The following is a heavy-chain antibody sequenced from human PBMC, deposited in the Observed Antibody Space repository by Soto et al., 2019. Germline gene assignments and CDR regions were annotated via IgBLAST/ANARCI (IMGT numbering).Heavy chain of an antibody. Sequence: QVQLVESGGGAVQPGRSLRLSCAASGFTFSNYDMHWVRQAPGKGLEWVAVISYDGSKKYYGDSVKGRCTISRDNSKNTLYLQMNSLRVEDTAVYYCVKDDKTQGEFDYWGQGSLVTVSS. V-gene: IGHV3-30*18. J-gene: IGHJ4*02. D-gene: IGHD3-22*01. CDR1: GFTFSNYD. CDR3: VKDDKTQGEFDY. CDR2: ISYDGSKK.